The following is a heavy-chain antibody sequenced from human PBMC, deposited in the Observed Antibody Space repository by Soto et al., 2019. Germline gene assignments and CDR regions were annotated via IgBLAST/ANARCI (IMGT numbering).Heavy chain of an antibody. J-gene: IGHJ4*02. D-gene: IGHD3-22*01. Sequence: ASVKVSCKVSGYTLTELSMHWVRQAPGKGLEWMGGFDPEDGETIYAQKFQGRVTMTEDTSTDTAYMELSSLRSEDTAVYYCATRKDYYDSSGYSWWGQGTRVTVAS. CDR3: ATRKDYYDSSGYSW. CDR1: GYTLTELS. CDR2: FDPEDGET. V-gene: IGHV1-24*01.